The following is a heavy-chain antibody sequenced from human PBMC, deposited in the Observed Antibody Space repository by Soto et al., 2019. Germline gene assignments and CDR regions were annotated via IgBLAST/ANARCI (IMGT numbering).Heavy chain of an antibody. CDR1: GFTFSSYA. CDR3: AREAITFGGGYYYYYGMDV. J-gene: IGHJ6*02. D-gene: IGHD3-16*01. Sequence: ESGGGVVQPGRSLRLSCAASGFTFSSYAMHWVRQAPGKGLEWVAVISYDGSNKYYADSVKGRFTISRDNSKNTLYLQMNSLRAEDTAVYYCAREAITFGGGYYYYYGMDVWGQGTTVTVSS. CDR2: ISYDGSNK. V-gene: IGHV3-30-3*01.